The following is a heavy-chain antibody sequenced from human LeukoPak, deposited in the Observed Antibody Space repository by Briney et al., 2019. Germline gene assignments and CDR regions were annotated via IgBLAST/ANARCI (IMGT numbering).Heavy chain of an antibody. CDR3: ARSHYDSSGYPDY. J-gene: IGHJ4*02. Sequence: GESLRLSCAASGFTFSSYGMHWVRQAPGKGLEWVAVIWYDGSNKYYADSVKGRFTISRDNSKNTLYLQMNSLRAEDTAVYYCARSHYDSSGYPDYWGQGTLVTVSS. D-gene: IGHD3-22*01. CDR2: IWYDGSNK. CDR1: GFTFSSYG. V-gene: IGHV3-33*01.